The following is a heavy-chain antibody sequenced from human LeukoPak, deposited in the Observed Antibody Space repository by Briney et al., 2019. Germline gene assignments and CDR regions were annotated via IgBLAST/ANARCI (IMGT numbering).Heavy chain of an antibody. CDR1: GYTFTSYD. CDR3: ARGSSSWYFDRSRLSDY. D-gene: IGHD6-13*01. Sequence: ASVKVSCKASGYTFTSYDINWVRQATGQGLEWTGWMNPNSGNTGYAQKFQGRVTMTGNTSISTAYMELSSLRSEDTAVYYCARGSSSWYFDRSRLSDYWGQGTLVTVSS. J-gene: IGHJ4*02. CDR2: MNPNSGNT. V-gene: IGHV1-8*01.